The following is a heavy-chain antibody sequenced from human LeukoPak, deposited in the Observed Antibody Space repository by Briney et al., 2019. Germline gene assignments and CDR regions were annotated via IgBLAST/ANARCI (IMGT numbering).Heavy chain of an antibody. CDR2: ISWNSGSI. J-gene: IGHJ4*02. V-gene: IGHV3-9*01. CDR1: GFTFDDYA. CDR3: AREHYYDSSGYYHFDY. Sequence: PGRSLRLSCAASGFTFDDYAMHWVRQAPGKGLEWVSGISWNSGSIGYADSVKGRFTISRDNAKNSLYLQMNSLRAEDTAVYYCAREHYYDSSGYYHFDYWGQGTLVTVSS. D-gene: IGHD3-22*01.